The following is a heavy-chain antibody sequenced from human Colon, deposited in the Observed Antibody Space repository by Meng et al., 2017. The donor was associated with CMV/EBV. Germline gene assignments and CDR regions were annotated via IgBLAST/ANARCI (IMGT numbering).Heavy chain of an antibody. CDR3: ARGVVVAALAYGMDV. D-gene: IGHD6-19*01. V-gene: IGHV1-18*01. CDR1: GHTFTSYG. Sequence: APVNVSCKASGHTFTSYGISWVRQAPGQGLEWLGWIHTYNRKTSYAQKVQGRVTLTADAATSTAYMELRSLRSDDTAVYYCARGVVVAALAYGMDVWGQGTTVTVSS. CDR2: IHTYNRKT. J-gene: IGHJ6*02.